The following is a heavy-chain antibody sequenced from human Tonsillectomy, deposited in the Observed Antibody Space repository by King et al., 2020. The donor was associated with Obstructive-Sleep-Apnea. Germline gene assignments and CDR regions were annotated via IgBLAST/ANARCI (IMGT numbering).Heavy chain of an antibody. D-gene: IGHD3-9*01. CDR1: GGSFSGYY. CDR2: INHSGST. J-gene: IGHJ4*02. Sequence: VQLQQWGAGLLKPSETLSLTCAVYGGSFSGYYWSWIRQPPGKGREWIGEINHSGSTNYNPSLKSRVTISVDTSKNQFSLKLSSVTAADTAVYYCATYYDILTGYSGFVYWGQGTLVTVSS. V-gene: IGHV4-34*01. CDR3: ATYYDILTGYSGFVY.